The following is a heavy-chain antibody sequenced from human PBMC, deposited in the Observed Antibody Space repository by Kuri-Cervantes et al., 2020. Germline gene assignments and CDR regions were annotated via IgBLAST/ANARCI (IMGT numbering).Heavy chain of an antibody. J-gene: IGHJ4*02. CDR3: SKERIAVAGTPDY. D-gene: IGHD6-19*01. CDR2: ISGSGGST. V-gene: IGHV3-23*01. CDR1: GFTFSSYA. Sequence: GESLKISCAASGFTFSSYAMHWVRQAPGRGLEWVSAISGSGGSTYYADSVQGRFTISRDNSKNTLYLQMNSLRAEDTAVYYCSKERIAVAGTPDYWGQGTLVTVSS.